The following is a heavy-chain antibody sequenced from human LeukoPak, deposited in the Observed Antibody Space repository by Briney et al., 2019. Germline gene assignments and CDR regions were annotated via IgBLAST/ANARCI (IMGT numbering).Heavy chain of an antibody. Sequence: SETLSLTCTVSGGSISSGSYYWSWIRQPAGKGLEWIGRIYTSGSTNYNPSLKSRVTISVDTSKNQFSLKLSSVTAADTAVYYCAREVGVSPRLDYWGQGTLVTVSS. D-gene: IGHD3-10*01. J-gene: IGHJ4*02. V-gene: IGHV4-61*02. CDR3: AREVGVSPRLDY. CDR2: IYTSGST. CDR1: GGSISSGSYY.